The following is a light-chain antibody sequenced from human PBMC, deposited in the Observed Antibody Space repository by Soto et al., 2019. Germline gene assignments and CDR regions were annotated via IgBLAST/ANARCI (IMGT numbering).Light chain of an antibody. Sequence: DIQMTQSPSTLSASVGDRVTITCRASQSIGSWLAWYQQKPGRAPKLLIYDASNLEAGVPSRFRGSGSGTDFTFTISRLQPEDIAKYYCQQYENLPTFGQGTRLEIK. J-gene: IGKJ5*01. CDR2: DAS. CDR3: QQYENLPT. V-gene: IGKV1-33*01. CDR1: QSIGSW.